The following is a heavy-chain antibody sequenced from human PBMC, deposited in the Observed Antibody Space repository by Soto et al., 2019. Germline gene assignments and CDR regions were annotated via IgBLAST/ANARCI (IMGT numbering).Heavy chain of an antibody. V-gene: IGHV4-34*01. J-gene: IGHJ4*02. Sequence: KTSETLSLTCAVYGGSFSGYYWSWIRQPPGKGLEWIGEINHSGSTNYNLSLKSRVTISVDTSKNQFSLKLSSVTAADTAVYYCARVGGYDFSARDYWGQGTLVTVSS. CDR1: GGSFSGYY. D-gene: IGHD5-12*01. CDR3: ARVGGYDFSARDY. CDR2: INHSGST.